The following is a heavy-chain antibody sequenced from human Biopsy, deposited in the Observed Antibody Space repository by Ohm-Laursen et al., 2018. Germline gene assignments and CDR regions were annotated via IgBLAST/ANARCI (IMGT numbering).Heavy chain of an antibody. J-gene: IGHJ4*02. CDR3: ARLGSGDYFPTFFDF. Sequence: SDTLSLTCTVSGGYISNDCWSWIRQTPGKGLEWIGNIYYSGCTNYNPSLKSRVTISVDTSKNQFSLRLNSVTAADAAVYFCARLGSGDYFPTFFDFWGQGALVTVSS. CDR1: GGYISNDC. V-gene: IGHV4-59*07. CDR2: IYYSGCT. D-gene: IGHD5-12*01.